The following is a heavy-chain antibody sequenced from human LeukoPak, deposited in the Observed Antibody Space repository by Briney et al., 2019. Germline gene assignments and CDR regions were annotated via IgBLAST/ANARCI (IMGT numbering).Heavy chain of an antibody. V-gene: IGHV1-69*01. J-gene: IGHJ4*02. CDR1: GGTFSSYA. CDR2: IIPISNKA. CDR3: ARWAGYSREWYWGPFDY. Sequence: SVKVSCKASGGTFSSYAISWVRLAPGQGLKWMGAIIPISNKANYAQKFQGRVTITADESTSTPYMELNSLRFEDTAVYYCARWAGYSREWYWGPFDYWGQGTLLTVAS. D-gene: IGHD5-12*01.